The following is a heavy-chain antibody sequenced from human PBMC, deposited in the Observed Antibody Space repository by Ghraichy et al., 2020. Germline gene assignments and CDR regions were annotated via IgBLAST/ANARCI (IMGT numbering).Heavy chain of an antibody. D-gene: IGHD6-19*01. CDR2: IKHDGSAT. CDR3: VRVGHCSGSGCQGRDWFDP. CDR1: GFSFTDYW. J-gene: IGHJ5*02. Sequence: GGSLRLSCAASGFSFTDYWMIWVRQAPGKGLECVANIKHDGSATNYVDSVKGRFTISRDNAQNSVFLQMNSLGAEDTAGYYCVRVGHCSGSGCQGRDWFDPWGQGTLVTVSS. V-gene: IGHV3-7*01.